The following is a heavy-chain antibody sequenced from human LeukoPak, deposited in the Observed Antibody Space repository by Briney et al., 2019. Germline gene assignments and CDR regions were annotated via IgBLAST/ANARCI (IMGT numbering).Heavy chain of an antibody. D-gene: IGHD2/OR15-2a*01. CDR3: AREGPRGNSQFDY. CDR2: IWYDGSNK. Sequence: GRSLRLSCAASGFTFSSYGMHWVRQAPGKGLEWVALIWYDGSNKYYTDSVKGRLTISRDNSKNTLYLQMNSLRAEDTAIYYCAREGPRGNSQFDYWGQGTLVTVSS. V-gene: IGHV3-33*01. J-gene: IGHJ4*02. CDR1: GFTFSSYG.